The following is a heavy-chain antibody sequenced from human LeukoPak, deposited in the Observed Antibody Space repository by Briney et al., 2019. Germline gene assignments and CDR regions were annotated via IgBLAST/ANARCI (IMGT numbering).Heavy chain of an antibody. CDR2: IYHDGST. J-gene: IGHJ4*02. D-gene: IGHD5-24*01. V-gene: IGHV4-59*01. CDR1: GGSISSYY. CDR3: TRAPYGYKFEY. Sequence: SETLSLTCTVSGGSISSYYWSWIRQPPGKGLEWIGYIYHDGSTYYNPSLRSRVTISVDRPKNQFSLKLSAVTAADTAVYYCTRAPYGYKFEYWGQGSLVTVSS.